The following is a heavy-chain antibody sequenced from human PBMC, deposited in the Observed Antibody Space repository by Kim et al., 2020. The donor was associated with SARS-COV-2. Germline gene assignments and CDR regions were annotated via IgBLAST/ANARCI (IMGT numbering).Heavy chain of an antibody. Sequence: SETLSLTCTVSGGSISSGGYYWSWIRQHPGKGLEWIGYIYYSGSTYYNPSLKSRVTISVDTSKNQFSLKLSSVTAADMAVYYCAREANDYGDYRYFDLWGRGTLVTVSS. J-gene: IGHJ2*01. CDR1: GGSISSGGYY. CDR3: AREANDYGDYRYFDL. CDR2: IYYSGST. V-gene: IGHV4-31*03. D-gene: IGHD4-17*01.